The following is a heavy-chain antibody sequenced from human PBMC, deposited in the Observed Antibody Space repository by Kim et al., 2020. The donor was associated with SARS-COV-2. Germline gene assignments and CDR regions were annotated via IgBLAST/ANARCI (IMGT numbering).Heavy chain of an antibody. CDR2: ST. D-gene: IGHD2-15*01. V-gene: IGHV3-23*01. Sequence: STSHADSGKGRFTTPRDNSKHTLYLQMNSLRAEDTAVYYCAKVLRGDFDYWGQGTLVTVSS. CDR3: AKVLRGDFDY. J-gene: IGHJ4*02.